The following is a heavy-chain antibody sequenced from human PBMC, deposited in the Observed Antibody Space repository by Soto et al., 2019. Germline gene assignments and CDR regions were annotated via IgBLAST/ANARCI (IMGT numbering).Heavy chain of an antibody. CDR1: GGTFGSYA. V-gene: IGHV1-69*01. Sequence: QVQLVQSGAEVKKPGSSVKVSCKASGGTFGSYAISWVRQAPGQWLEWMGGIIPIPGTANYAQKFQGRVTIAADESTSTVDMELSSLRSEDTAVYYCARSQCSSTSLALYYYYYYGMDVWGQGTTVSVSS. D-gene: IGHD2-2*01. CDR2: IIPIPGTA. CDR3: ARSQCSSTSLALYYYYYYGMDV. J-gene: IGHJ6*02.